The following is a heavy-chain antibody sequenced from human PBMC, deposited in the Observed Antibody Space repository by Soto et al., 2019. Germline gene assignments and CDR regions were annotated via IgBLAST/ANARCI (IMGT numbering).Heavy chain of an antibody. CDR1: GCTFTNYG. V-gene: IGHV1-18*01. D-gene: IGHD2-2*01. CDR2: ISASNRNT. Sequence: ASVKVSCKASGCTFTNYGMTWVRQAPGQGVAWMVWISASNRNTNHAREIQGRLTLTRDTSTSTAYMELRSLRSDDTAEDYCARGASCSSASCYDNFHYGLAVWGQGTTVTVSS. CDR3: ARGASCSSASCYDNFHYGLAV. J-gene: IGHJ6*02.